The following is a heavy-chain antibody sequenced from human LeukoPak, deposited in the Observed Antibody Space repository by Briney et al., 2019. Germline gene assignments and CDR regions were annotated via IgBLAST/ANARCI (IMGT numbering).Heavy chain of an antibody. CDR3: ATPPPLRTDAFDI. D-gene: IGHD4-17*01. J-gene: IGHJ3*02. Sequence: QPGGSLRLPCAASGFTFSSYSMNWVRQAPGKGLEWVSYISSSSSTIYYADSVKGRFTISRDNAKNSLYLQMNSLRAEDTAVYYCATPPPLRTDAFDIWGQGTMVTVSS. V-gene: IGHV3-48*01. CDR1: GFTFSSYS. CDR2: ISSSSSTI.